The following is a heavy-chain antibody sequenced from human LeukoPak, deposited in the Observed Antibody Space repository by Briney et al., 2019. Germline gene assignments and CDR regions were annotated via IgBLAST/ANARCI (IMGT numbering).Heavy chain of an antibody. CDR2: ISAYNGNT. CDR3: ARAPARGLGEYWFDP. CDR1: GYTFTSYG. Sequence: ASVKVSCKASGYTFTSYGISWVRQAPGQGLEWIGWISAYNGNTNYAQKLQGRVTMTTDTSTSTAYMELRSLRSDDTAVYYCARAPARGLGEYWFDPWGQGTLVTVSS. J-gene: IGHJ5*02. V-gene: IGHV1-18*01. D-gene: IGHD1-26*01.